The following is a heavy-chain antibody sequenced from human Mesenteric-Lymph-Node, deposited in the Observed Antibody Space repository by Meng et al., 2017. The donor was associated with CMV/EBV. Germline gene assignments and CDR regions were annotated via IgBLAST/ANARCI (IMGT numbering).Heavy chain of an antibody. CDR1: GGSISSSSYY. CDR2: IYYSGSTY. V-gene: IGHV4-39*01. Sequence: QLQLQESGPGLVKPSETLSLTCTVSGGSISSSSYYWGWIRQPPGKGLEWIGYIYYSGSTYYYNPSLKTRVTISVDTSKNQFSPKLSSVTAADTAVYYCARHSALLVTNFGYWGQGTLVTVSS. D-gene: IGHD5-18*01. CDR3: ARHSALLVTNFGY. J-gene: IGHJ4*02.